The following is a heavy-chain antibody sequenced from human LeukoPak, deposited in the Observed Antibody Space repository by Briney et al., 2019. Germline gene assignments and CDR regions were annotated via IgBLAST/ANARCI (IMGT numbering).Heavy chain of an antibody. V-gene: IGHV4-59*01. J-gene: IGHJ3*02. CDR2: IDYSGST. Sequence: EPLSLTCTVSGGSISSYYWSWIRQPPGKGLEWIGYIDYSGSTHYNPSLKSRVTISVDTSKNQFSLKLSSVTAADTAVYYCARANDYYDSSGYSENDAFDIWGQGTMVTVSS. CDR1: GGSISSYY. CDR3: ARANDYYDSSGYSENDAFDI. D-gene: IGHD3-22*01.